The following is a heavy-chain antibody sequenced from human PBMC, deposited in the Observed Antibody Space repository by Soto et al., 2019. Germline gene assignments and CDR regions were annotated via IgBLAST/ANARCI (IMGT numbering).Heavy chain of an antibody. J-gene: IGHJ6*02. D-gene: IGHD1-1*01. CDR1: GRSFSGYY. CDR3: ARVIGNSMRRYSHYYYGMDV. V-gene: IGHV4-34*01. CDR2: INHSGST. Sequence: SETLSLTCAVYGRSFSGYYWSWIRQPPGQGLEWIGEINHSGSTNYNPSLKSRVTISVDTSKNQFSLKLSSVTAADTAVYYCARVIGNSMRRYSHYYYGMDVWGQGTTVTVSS.